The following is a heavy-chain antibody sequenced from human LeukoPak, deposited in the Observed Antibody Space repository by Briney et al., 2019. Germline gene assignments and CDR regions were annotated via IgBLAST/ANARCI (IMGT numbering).Heavy chain of an antibody. V-gene: IGHV3-11*01. D-gene: IGHD6-19*01. CDR1: GFTFSYYY. J-gene: IGHJ4*02. Sequence: PGGSLRLSCAASGFTFSYYYMSWIRQAPGKGLEWVSYISDSGSTIFYADSVKGRFTISRDNAKNSLYLRMNSLRADDTAVYYCARDLSYVGQWLGGYWGQGTLVAVSS. CDR3: ARDLSYVGQWLGGY. CDR2: ISDSGSTI.